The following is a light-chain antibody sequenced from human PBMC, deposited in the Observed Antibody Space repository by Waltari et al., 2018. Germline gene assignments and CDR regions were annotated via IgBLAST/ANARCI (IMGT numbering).Light chain of an antibody. V-gene: IGKV3-11*01. J-gene: IGKJ5*01. CDR2: DAS. CDR3: QQRSNWPPIT. CDR1: QSVSSY. Sequence: EIVLTQSPATLSLSPGERATLSCRASQSVSSYLAWYQQKPGQAPRLLSYDASNRATGIPARFSGSGSGTDFTLTISSLEPEDFAVYYCQQRSNWPPITFGQGTRLGIK.